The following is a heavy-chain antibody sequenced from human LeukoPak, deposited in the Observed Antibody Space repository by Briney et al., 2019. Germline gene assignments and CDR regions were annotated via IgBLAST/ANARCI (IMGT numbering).Heavy chain of an antibody. Sequence: PGGSLRLSCAASGFAVSSNYMSWVRQAPGKGLEWVSVIYSGGTIYYADSVKGRFTISRDNSKNTLYLQMNSLRAEDTAVYYCAHLTGYCGGDCYSPPYYFDYWGQGTLVTVSS. CDR2: IYSGGTI. CDR3: AHLTGYCGGDCYSPPYYFDY. D-gene: IGHD2-21*02. J-gene: IGHJ4*02. CDR1: GFAVSSNY. V-gene: IGHV3-66*02.